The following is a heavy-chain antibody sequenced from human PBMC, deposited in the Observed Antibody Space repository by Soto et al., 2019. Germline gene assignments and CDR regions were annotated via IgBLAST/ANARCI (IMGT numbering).Heavy chain of an antibody. D-gene: IGHD2-8*01. Sequence: GGSLRLSCAASGFTFSSYWMHWVRQAPGKGLVWVSRINSDGSSTTYADSVKGRFTISRDNAKNTLYLQMNSLRAEDTAVYYCSSGHCTNGVCHGYYFDYWGQGTLVTVPQ. V-gene: IGHV3-74*01. CDR2: INSDGSST. CDR3: SSGHCTNGVCHGYYFDY. CDR1: GFTFSSYW. J-gene: IGHJ4*02.